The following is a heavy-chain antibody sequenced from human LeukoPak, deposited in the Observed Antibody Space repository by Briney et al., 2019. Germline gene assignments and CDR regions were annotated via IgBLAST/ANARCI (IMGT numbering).Heavy chain of an antibody. CDR1: GGTFSSYA. CDR2: VIPMFATA. Sequence: SVKVSCKASGGTFSSYAISWVRQAPGQGLEWMGRVIPMFATANYAQKFQGRVTITTDESTGTAYMELSSLRSEDTAMYYCARHSSNYYYYYMDVWGKGTTVTVSS. V-gene: IGHV1-69*05. D-gene: IGHD6-19*01. CDR3: ARHSSNYYYYYMDV. J-gene: IGHJ6*03.